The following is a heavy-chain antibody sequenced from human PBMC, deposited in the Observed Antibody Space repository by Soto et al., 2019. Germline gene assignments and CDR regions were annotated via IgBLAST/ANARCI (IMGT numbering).Heavy chain of an antibody. CDR2: ISYGGSNK. J-gene: IGHJ4*02. CDR3: AKDRSYDSSGYPAY. V-gene: IGHV3-30*18. D-gene: IGHD3-22*01. CDR1: GFTFSTYG. Sequence: GGSLRLSCAASGFTFSTYGMHWVRQAPGKGLEWVAVISYGGSNKYYADSVKGRFTISRDNSKNTLYLQMNSLRAEDTAVYYCAKDRSYDSSGYPAYWGQGTLVTVS.